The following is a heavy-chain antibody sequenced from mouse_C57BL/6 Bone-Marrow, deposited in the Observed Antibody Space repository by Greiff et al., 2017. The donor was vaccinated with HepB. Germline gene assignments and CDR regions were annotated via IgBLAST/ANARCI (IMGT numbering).Heavy chain of an antibody. CDR1: GFTFSDYY. CDR2: INYDGSST. Sequence: EVNVVESEGGLVQPGSSMKLSCTASGFTFSDYYMAWVRQVPEKGLEWVANINYDGSSTYYLDSLKSRFIISRDNAKNILYLQMSSLKSEDTATYYCARDPGGYFDYWGQGTTLTVSS. D-gene: IGHD4-1*01. CDR3: ARDPGGYFDY. J-gene: IGHJ2*01. V-gene: IGHV5-16*01.